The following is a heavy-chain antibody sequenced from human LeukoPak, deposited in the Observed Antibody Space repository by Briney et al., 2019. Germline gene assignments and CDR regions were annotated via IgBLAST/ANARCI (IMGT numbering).Heavy chain of an antibody. D-gene: IGHD1-7*01. J-gene: IGHJ4*02. CDR2: IGSSGTTI. CDR1: GFTVSRNY. V-gene: IGHV3-11*04. CDR3: ARGARNYVY. Sequence: GGSLRLSCAASGFTVSRNYMSWVRQAPGKGLEWVSWVSDIGSSGTTIYYADSVKGRFTISRENAKNSLYLQMNSLRAEDTAVYFCARGARNYVYWGQGTLVTVSS.